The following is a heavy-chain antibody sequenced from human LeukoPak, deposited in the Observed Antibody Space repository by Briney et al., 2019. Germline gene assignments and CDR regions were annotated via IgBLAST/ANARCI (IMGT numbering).Heavy chain of an antibody. J-gene: IGHJ4*02. Sequence: GGSLRLSCAASGFTFSDYYMSWIRQAPGKGLEWVSYISSSGSTIYCADSVKGRFTISRDNAKNSLYLQMNSLRAEDTAVYYCARATYYYDSSGPVDYWGQGTLVTVSS. V-gene: IGHV3-11*04. CDR1: GFTFSDYY. CDR3: ARATYYYDSSGPVDY. CDR2: ISSSGSTI. D-gene: IGHD3-22*01.